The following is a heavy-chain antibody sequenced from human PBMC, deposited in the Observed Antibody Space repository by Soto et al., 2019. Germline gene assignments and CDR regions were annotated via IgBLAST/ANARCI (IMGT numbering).Heavy chain of an antibody. CDR1: AGSRSAYY. D-gene: IGHD6-13*01. Sequence: ENLRLPRAVYAGSRSAYYWRWCRQPPEKRLEWIGEINHSGSTNYTPSLKSRVTISGDTSKRQFSLKLSSGTAEDTAVYYCVIEISSPHGDWFDSWGQGTLLTVS. CDR2: INHSGST. V-gene: IGHV4-34*01. CDR3: VIEISSPHGDWFDS. J-gene: IGHJ5*01.